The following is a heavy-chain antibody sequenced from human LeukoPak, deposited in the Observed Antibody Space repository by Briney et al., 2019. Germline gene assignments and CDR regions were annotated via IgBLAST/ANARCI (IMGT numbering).Heavy chain of an antibody. Sequence: SETLSLTCTVSGVSVSSGSYYWSWIRQPPGKGLEWIGYIYCSGSTNYNPSLKSRVTISVDTSKNQFSLKLSSVTAADTAVYYCARREAAIDAFDIWGQGTMVTVSS. CDR2: IYCSGST. V-gene: IGHV4-61*01. CDR1: GVSVSSGSYY. J-gene: IGHJ3*02. D-gene: IGHD1-26*01. CDR3: ARREAAIDAFDI.